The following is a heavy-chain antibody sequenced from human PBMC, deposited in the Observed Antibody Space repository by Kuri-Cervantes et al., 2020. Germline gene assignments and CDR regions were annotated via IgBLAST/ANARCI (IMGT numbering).Heavy chain of an antibody. CDR3: ARGPNLLRN. Sequence: SQTLSLTCAVYGGSFSDYYWSWIRQPPEKGLEWIGGINHSGNTNYNPSLKSRVTISVDTSKNQFSLKLSSVTAADTAVYYCARGPNLLRNWGQGTLVTVSS. CDR2: INHSGNT. D-gene: IGHD3-22*01. J-gene: IGHJ4*02. V-gene: IGHV4-34*01. CDR1: GGSFSDYY.